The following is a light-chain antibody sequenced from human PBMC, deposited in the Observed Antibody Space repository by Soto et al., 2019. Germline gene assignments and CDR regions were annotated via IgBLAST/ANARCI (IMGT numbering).Light chain of an antibody. Sequence: QSVLTQPPSMSAAPGQKVTISCSGNNSNIGSSYVSWYQQLPGTAPQVLIYDNNKRPSGIPDRFSGSKSGTSATLGITGVQTGDEADYYCGTWDSRLTAWVFGGGTQLTVL. CDR3: GTWDSRLTAWV. CDR1: NSNIGSSY. V-gene: IGLV1-51*01. CDR2: DNN. J-gene: IGLJ3*02.